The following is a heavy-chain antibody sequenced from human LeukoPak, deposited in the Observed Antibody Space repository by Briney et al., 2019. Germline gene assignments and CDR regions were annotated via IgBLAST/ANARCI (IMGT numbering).Heavy chain of an antibody. V-gene: IGHV1-18*01. Sequence: GSSVKVSCKASGGTFSSYAISWVRQAPGQGLEWMGWISAYNGNTNYAQKLQGRVTMTTDTSTSTAYMELRSLRSDDTAVYYCARVIVVVVAATDMDVWGKGTTVTVSS. J-gene: IGHJ6*03. D-gene: IGHD2-15*01. CDR1: GGTFSSYA. CDR3: ARVIVVVVAATDMDV. CDR2: ISAYNGNT.